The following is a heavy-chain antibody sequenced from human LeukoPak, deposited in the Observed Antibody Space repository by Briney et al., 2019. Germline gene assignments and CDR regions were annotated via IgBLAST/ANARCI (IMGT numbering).Heavy chain of an antibody. CDR3: ARIQRRGYRSSTSCPAGGDFDY. CDR2: IKQDGSEK. CDR1: GFTSSSYW. V-gene: IGHV3-7*01. J-gene: IGHJ4*02. Sequence: PGGSLRLSCAASGFTSSSYWMSWVRQAPGKGLEWVANIKQDGSEKYYVDSVKGRFTISRDNAKNSLYLQMNSLRAEDTAVYYCARIQRRGYRSSTSCPAGGDFDYWGQGTLVTVSS. D-gene: IGHD2-2*03.